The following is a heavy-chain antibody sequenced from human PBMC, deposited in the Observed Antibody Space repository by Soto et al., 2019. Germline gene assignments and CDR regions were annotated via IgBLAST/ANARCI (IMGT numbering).Heavy chain of an antibody. J-gene: IGHJ4*02. CDR3: ARSVNVAFDY. Sequence: QVQFVQSGAEVKKPGASVKVSCQASGYTFISYSVHWVRQAPGQRLEWMGYINVGNGNTKYSQKLQGRVTITKDTSASTAYMELSSLRSEDMAVYYCARSVNVAFDYWGQGTLVTVSS. D-gene: IGHD3-3*01. CDR2: INVGNGNT. V-gene: IGHV1-3*01. CDR1: GYTFISYS.